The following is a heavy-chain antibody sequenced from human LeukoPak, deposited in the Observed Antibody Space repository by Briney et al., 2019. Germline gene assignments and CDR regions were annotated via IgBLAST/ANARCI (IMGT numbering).Heavy chain of an antibody. V-gene: IGHV3-33*01. Sequence: GGSLRLSCAGSGFTFGGYGMHWFRQAPGKGLEWVAVIAYDGSRAFYADSVKGRFTISRDNSKNTMSVQMDDLRAEDTAVYYCTRYNNDHFDYWAREPWSPSPQ. D-gene: IGHD1-14*01. J-gene: IGHJ4*02. CDR3: TRYNNDHFDY. CDR1: GFTFGGYG. CDR2: IAYDGSRA.